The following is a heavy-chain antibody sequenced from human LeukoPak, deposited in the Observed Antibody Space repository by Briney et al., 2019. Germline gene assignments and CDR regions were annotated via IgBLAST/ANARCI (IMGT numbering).Heavy chain of an antibody. J-gene: IGHJ4*02. V-gene: IGHV3-21*01. CDR1: GFTFSNYS. CDR2: ISGSSSHI. D-gene: IGHD6-19*01. Sequence: PGGSLRLSCVVSGFTFSNYSMNWVRQAPGEGLEWLSSISGSSSHIYYADSVKGRFTISRDNAKKSLYLQMNNLRAEDTAVYYCARIQRDRRRFSSDWYNNWGQGTLVAVSS. CDR3: ARIQRDRRRFSSDWYNN.